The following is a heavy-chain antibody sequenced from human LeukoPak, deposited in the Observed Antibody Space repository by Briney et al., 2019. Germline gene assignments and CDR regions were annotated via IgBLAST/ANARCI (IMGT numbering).Heavy chain of an antibody. CDR1: GFTFSSYA. CDR3: AKAPYDSSGYYYFDY. D-gene: IGHD3-22*01. V-gene: IGHV3-23*01. CDR2: ISGSGGST. J-gene: IGHJ4*02. Sequence: GGSLRLSCAASGFTFSSYAMSWVRQVPGKGLEWVSAISGSGGSTYYADSVKGRFTISRDNSKNTLYLQMNSLRAEDTAVYYCAKAPYDSSGYYYFDYWGQGTLVTVSS.